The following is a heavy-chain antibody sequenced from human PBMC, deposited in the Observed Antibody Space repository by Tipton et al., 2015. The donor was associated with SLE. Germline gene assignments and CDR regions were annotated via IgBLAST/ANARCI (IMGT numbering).Heavy chain of an antibody. CDR1: GFIFSDYS. CDR2: INIGSSYI. J-gene: IGHJ3*02. D-gene: IGHD4-11*01. CDR3: AREGLPDAFDI. V-gene: IGHV3-21*01. Sequence: SLRLSCEASGFIFSDYSMNWVRQAPGKGLEWVSSINIGSSYIDYADSVKGRFTISRDNAKNSLSLQMSSLRAEDTAVYFCAREGLPDAFDIWGQGTMVIVSS.